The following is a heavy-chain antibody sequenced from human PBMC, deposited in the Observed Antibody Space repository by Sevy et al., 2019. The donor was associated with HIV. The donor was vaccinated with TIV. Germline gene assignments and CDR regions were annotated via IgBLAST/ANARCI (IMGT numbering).Heavy chain of an antibody. CDR3: AKSAEHDFWSGYSDY. D-gene: IGHD3-3*01. Sequence: GGSLRLSCAASGFTFSSYAMSWVRQAPGKGLEWVSGMSGSGGSTYYADSVKGRFAISRDNSKNTLYLKMNSLRAEDTAVYYCAKSAEHDFWSGYSDYWGQGTLVTVSS. CDR2: MSGSGGST. J-gene: IGHJ4*02. V-gene: IGHV3-23*01. CDR1: GFTFSSYA.